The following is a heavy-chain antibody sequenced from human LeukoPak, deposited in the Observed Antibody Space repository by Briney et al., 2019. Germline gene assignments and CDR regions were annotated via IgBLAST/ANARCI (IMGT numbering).Heavy chain of an antibody. D-gene: IGHD3-3*01. V-gene: IGHV1-18*01. Sequence: ASVKVSCKASGYTFTSYGISWVRQAPGQGLEWMGWISAYNGNTNYAQKLQGRVTMTTDTSTSTAYMELRSLRSDDTAVYYCARDRRVYDFWSGYYGPDFDYWGQGTLVTASS. CDR2: ISAYNGNT. CDR3: ARDRRVYDFWSGYYGPDFDY. CDR1: GYTFTSYG. J-gene: IGHJ4*02.